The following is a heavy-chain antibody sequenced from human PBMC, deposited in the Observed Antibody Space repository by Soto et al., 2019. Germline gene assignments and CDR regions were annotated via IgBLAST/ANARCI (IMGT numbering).Heavy chain of an antibody. V-gene: IGHV4-39*01. CDR2: IYYSGST. Sequence: SSQTLSLTCIVSGGSISSSSYCWGWILQPAGTRPEWIGSIYYSGSTYYNPSLKSRFTISVDTSKNQFSLKLSSVTAADTAVYYCARLGSGWSGGSCYPDAFDIWGQGTMVTV. D-gene: IGHD2-15*01. CDR3: ARLGSGWSGGSCYPDAFDI. CDR1: GGSISSSSYC. J-gene: IGHJ3*02.